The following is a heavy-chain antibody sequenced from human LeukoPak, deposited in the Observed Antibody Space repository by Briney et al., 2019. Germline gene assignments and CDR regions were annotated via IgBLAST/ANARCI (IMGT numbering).Heavy chain of an antibody. V-gene: IGHV3-74*01. CDR3: ARDGTYYYDSSGYPDY. CDR2: INSDGSST. D-gene: IGHD3-22*01. J-gene: IGHJ4*02. CDR1: GFTFSSYW. Sequence: GGSLRLSCAASGFTFSSYWMHWVRQAPGKGLVWVSRINSDGSSTSYADSVKGRFTISRDNAKNTLYLQMSSLRAEDTAAYYCARDGTYYYDSSGYPDYWGQGTLVTVSS.